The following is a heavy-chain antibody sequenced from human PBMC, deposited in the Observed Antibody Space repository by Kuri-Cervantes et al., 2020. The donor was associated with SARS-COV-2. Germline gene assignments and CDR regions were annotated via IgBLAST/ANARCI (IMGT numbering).Heavy chain of an antibody. Sequence: SETLSLTCAVSGGSFSGYYWSWIRQPPGKGLEWIGEINHSGSTNYNPSLKSRVTISVDTSKNQFSLKLSSVTAADTAVYYCARGSGGGSYGLWYGMDVWGQGTTVTVSS. CDR2: INHSGST. CDR1: GGSFSGYY. CDR3: ARGSGGGSYGLWYGMDV. J-gene: IGHJ6*02. V-gene: IGHV4-34*01. D-gene: IGHD5-18*01.